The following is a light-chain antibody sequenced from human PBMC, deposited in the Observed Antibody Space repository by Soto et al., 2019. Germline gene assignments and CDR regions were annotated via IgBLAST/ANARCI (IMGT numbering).Light chain of an antibody. J-gene: IGLJ1*01. CDR2: DVS. V-gene: IGLV2-14*03. CDR1: SSDVGGYNY. CDR3: SSYTTSNTRQIV. Sequence: QSVLTQPASVSGSPGQSITISCTGTSSDVGGYNYVSWYLHHPGKAPKLMIFDVSNRPSGVSNRFSGSKSGNTASLTISGLQPEDEADYYCSSYTTSNTRQIVFGAGTRSPS.